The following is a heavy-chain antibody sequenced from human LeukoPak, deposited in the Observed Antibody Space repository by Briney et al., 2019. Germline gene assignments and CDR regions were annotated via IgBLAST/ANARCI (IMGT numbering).Heavy chain of an antibody. J-gene: IGHJ6*03. D-gene: IGHD6-6*01. Sequence: PGGSLRLSCAASGFTFSSYSMNWVRQAPGKGLEWVSSISSSSSYIYYADSVKGRFTISRDNAKNSLYLQMNSLRAEDTAVYYCARDWGAAPITYYYYMDVWGKGTTVTVSS. CDR1: GFTFSSYS. CDR2: ISSSSSYI. CDR3: ARDWGAAPITYYYYMDV. V-gene: IGHV3-21*01.